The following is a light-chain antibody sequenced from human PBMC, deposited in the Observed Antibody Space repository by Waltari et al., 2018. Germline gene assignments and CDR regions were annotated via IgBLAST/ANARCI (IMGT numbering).Light chain of an antibody. CDR2: VVS. J-gene: IGLJ3*02. Sequence: QSALTQPASVSGSPGQSITISCTGTSNDVGGFNYVSWYPQHPGKAPKLMIYVVSNRPSGVSNRFSGSKSGNTASLTISGLQAEDEADYYCSSYAGSNTLEVFGGGTKLTVL. CDR3: SSYAGSNTLEV. V-gene: IGLV2-14*03. CDR1: SNDVGGFNY.